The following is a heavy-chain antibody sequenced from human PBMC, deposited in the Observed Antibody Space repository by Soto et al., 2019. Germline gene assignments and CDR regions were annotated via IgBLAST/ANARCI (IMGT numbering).Heavy chain of an antibody. Sequence: QVQLQESGPGLVKPSQTLSLTCTVSGGSISSGGYYWSWIRQHPGKGLEWIGYIYYSGSTYYNPFPQSRVNISVETSKNPFSLKLSSVTAADTAVYYCARAVGYCSSTSCYVADYWGQGTLVTVSS. D-gene: IGHD2-2*01. V-gene: IGHV4-31*03. CDR1: GGSISSGGYY. CDR2: IYYSGST. J-gene: IGHJ4*02. CDR3: ARAVGYCSSTSCYVADY.